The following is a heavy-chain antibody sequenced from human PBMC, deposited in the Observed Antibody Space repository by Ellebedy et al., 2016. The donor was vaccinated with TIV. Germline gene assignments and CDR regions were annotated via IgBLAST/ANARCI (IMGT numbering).Heavy chain of an antibody. D-gene: IGHD6-19*01. CDR2: IKQEGYEQ. CDR3: ARDQGWAVPGSTRFDY. CDR1: GFTFSSYW. Sequence: PGGSLRLSCVASGFTFSSYWMSWVRQAPGKGLEWVASIKQEGYEQSYVDSVEGRFTISRDNAKNSLYLQMISLRAEDTAVDYCARDQGWAVPGSTRFDYWGQGTLVTVSS. J-gene: IGHJ4*02. V-gene: IGHV3-7*01.